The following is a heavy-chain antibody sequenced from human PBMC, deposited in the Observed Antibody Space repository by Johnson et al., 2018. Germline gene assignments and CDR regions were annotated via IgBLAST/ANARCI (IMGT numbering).Heavy chain of an antibody. D-gene: IGHD3-22*01. J-gene: IGHJ1*01. CDR1: GFSFSRYW. V-gene: IGHV3-7*01. CDR3: ASDYYDSSGYFSEYVQH. CDR2: IKQDGSEK. Sequence: VQLVQSGGDVVQPGRSLRLSCAASGFSFSRYWMSWVRQAPGKGLEWVANIKQDGSEKYYVDSVKGRFTISRDNAKNSVYLQMNSLRAEDTAVYYCASDYYDSSGYFSEYVQHWGQGTLVTVSS.